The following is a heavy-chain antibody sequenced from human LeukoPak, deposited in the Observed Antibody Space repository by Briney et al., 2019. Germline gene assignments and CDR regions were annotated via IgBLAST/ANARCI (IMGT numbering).Heavy chain of an antibody. D-gene: IGHD6-13*01. J-gene: IGHJ4*02. CDR3: ARVPYSSSWYFDY. CDR2: ISYDGSNK. Sequence: GRSLRLSCAASGFTFSSYTMHWVRQARGKGLEWVAVISYDGSNKYYADSVKGRFTISRDNSKNTLYLQMDSLRAEDTAVYYCARVPYSSSWYFDYWGQGTLVTVSS. CDR1: GFTFSSYT. V-gene: IGHV3-30-3*01.